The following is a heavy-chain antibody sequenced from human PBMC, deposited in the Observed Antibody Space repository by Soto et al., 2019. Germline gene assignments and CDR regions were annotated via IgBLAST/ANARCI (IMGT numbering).Heavy chain of an antibody. CDR3: ARGGPGAPFDY. J-gene: IGHJ4*02. V-gene: IGHV1-18*01. CDR2: ISANNGNT. D-gene: IGHD3-16*01. CDR1: GYTFSSYG. Sequence: VKVSCKASGYTFSSYGISWVRQAPGQGLEWMGWISANNGNTNYAQKVQGRVTMTTDTSTSTAYMELRSLRSDDTAMYYCARGGPGAPFDYWGQGTPVTVSS.